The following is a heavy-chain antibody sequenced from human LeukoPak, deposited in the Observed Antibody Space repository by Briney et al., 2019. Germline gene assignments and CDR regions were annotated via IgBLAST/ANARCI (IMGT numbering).Heavy chain of an antibody. CDR3: ARTLYYYDSSGYFY. J-gene: IGHJ4*02. V-gene: IGHV3-48*01. Sequence: GGSLRLSCAASGFTFSKYSMNWARQAPGKGLEWVSYISPSSSNILYADSVKGRFTISRDNAKNSLYLQMNSLRAQDTAVYYCARTLYYYDSSGYFYWGQGTLVTVSS. D-gene: IGHD3-22*01. CDR1: GFTFSKYS. CDR2: ISPSSSNI.